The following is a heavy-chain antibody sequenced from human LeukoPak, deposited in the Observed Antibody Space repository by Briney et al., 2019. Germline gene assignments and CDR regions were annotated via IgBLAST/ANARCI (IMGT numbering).Heavy chain of an antibody. CDR2: IYPGDSDT. D-gene: IGHD1-1*01. CDR1: GYSFTRSW. V-gene: IGHV5-51*01. Sequence: GESLKISCKGSGYSFTRSWIGWVRQMPGKGLEWMGIIYPGDSDTRYSPSFQGQVTISVDKSISTAYLQWSSLKASDTAMYYCARRWLERSTWFDPWGQGTLVTVSS. J-gene: IGHJ5*02. CDR3: ARRWLERSTWFDP.